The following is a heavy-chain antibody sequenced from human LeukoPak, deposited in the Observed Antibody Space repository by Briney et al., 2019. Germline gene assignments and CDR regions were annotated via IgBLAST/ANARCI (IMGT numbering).Heavy chain of an antibody. D-gene: IGHD6-13*01. CDR3: ARDSSSFHFDY. J-gene: IGHJ4*02. CDR2: IYHSGST. CDR1: GDSISSGGSS. V-gene: IGHV4-30-2*01. Sequence: PSETLSLTCAVSGDSISSGGSSWSWIRQPPGKCLEWIGYIYHSGSTHYNPTHKSRDTISVDRSKNQFSLKLSSVTAADTAVYYCARDSSSFHFDYWGQGTLVTVSS.